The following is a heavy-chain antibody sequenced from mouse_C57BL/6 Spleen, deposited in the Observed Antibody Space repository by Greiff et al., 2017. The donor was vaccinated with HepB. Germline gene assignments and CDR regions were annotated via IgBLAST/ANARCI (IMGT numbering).Heavy chain of an antibody. CDR3: ARDYINHYFDY. V-gene: IGHV1-69*01. D-gene: IGHD2-5*01. CDR1: GYTFTSYW. CDR2: IDPSDSYT. J-gene: IGHJ2*01. Sequence: QVQLQQPGAELVMPGASVKLSCKASGYTFTSYWMHWVKQRPGQGLEWIGEIDPSDSYTNYNQKFKGKSTLTVDKSSSTAYMQLSSLTSEDSAVYYCARDYINHYFDYWGQGTTLTVSS.